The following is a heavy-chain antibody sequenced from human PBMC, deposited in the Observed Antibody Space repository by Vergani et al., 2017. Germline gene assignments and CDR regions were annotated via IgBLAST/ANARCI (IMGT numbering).Heavy chain of an antibody. Sequence: QITLKESGPTLVRPTQTLTLTCTFSGFSLSTPGVGIGWIRQPPGKALEWLALIYWNDKKRDNPDLRSRLTVTKDTSETQVVLTMTNMDPVDTATYFCAYSTYLSSAGDGPLSDWGQGSPVTVSS. D-gene: IGHD5-24*01. V-gene: IGHV2-5*01. CDR1: GFSLSTPGVG. CDR3: AYSTYLSSAGDGPLSD. J-gene: IGHJ4*02. CDR2: IYWNDKK.